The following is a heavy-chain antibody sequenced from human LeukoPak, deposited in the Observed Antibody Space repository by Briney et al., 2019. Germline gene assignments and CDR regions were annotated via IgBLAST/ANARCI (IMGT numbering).Heavy chain of an antibody. V-gene: IGHV3-23*01. Sequence: PGGSLRLSCAASGFTFSNYAMSWIRQAPGKGLEWVSGIIESGGGTHYADSVKGRFTISRDNSQNTLYLQMISLRAEDTAVYYCAKDYKVRSGEPPIDYWGQGTLVTVSS. CDR2: IIESGGGT. D-gene: IGHD7-27*01. J-gene: IGHJ4*02. CDR3: AKDYKVRSGEPPIDY. CDR1: GFTFSNYA.